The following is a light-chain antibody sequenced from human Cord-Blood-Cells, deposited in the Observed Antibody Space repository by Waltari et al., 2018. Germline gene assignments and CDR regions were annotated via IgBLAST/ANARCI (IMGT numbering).Light chain of an antibody. CDR1: QSVSSY. J-gene: IGKJ5*01. CDR2: DAS. Sequence: EIVLTQSPATLSLSPGERATLSCSASQSVSSYLACYQQKPGQAPRLLIYDASNRATGIPARFSGSVSGTDFTLTISSLEPEDFAVYYCQQRSNWPRITFGQGTRLEIK. V-gene: IGKV3-11*01. CDR3: QQRSNWPRIT.